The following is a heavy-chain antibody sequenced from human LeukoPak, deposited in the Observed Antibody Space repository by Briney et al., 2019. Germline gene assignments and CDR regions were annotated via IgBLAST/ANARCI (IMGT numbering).Heavy chain of an antibody. CDR2: IYQSGKT. Sequence: SVTLSLTCTVSGGSISPYYWGWIRQFPGKGLEWIGSIYQSGKTYYNPSLKSRVTISLDTSKNQFSLNLVSVTATDTAVYYCTRAPFSDGSPVDYWGQGILVPVSS. V-gene: IGHV4-38-2*02. CDR3: TRAPFSDGSPVDY. CDR1: GGSISPYY. D-gene: IGHD5-24*01. J-gene: IGHJ4*02.